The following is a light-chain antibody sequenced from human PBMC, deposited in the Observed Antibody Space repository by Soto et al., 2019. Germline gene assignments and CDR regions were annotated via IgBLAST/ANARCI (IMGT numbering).Light chain of an antibody. CDR2: EGS. V-gene: IGLV2-23*01. CDR3: CSYAGSSTVV. J-gene: IGLJ2*01. Sequence: QSALTQPASVTGSPGQSITISCTGTSSDVGSYNLVSWYQQHPGKAPKPMIYEGSKPPSGVSNRFSGSKSGNTASLTISGLQAEDEADYYCCSYAGSSTVVFGGGTKLTVL. CDR1: SSDVGSYNL.